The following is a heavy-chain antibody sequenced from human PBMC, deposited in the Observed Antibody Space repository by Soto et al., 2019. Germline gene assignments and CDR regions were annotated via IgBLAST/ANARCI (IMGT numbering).Heavy chain of an antibody. CDR1: GFPFSSYA. Sequence: PGGSLRLSCAASGFPFSSYAMSWVRQPPGKGLEWVSAISGGGGSTYYADSVKGRFTISRDNSKNTLYLQMNSLRAEDTAVYYCAKDAQAVARSEIDYWGQGSLVTV. CDR3: AKDAQAVARSEIDY. J-gene: IGHJ4*02. D-gene: IGHD6-19*01. V-gene: IGHV3-23*01. CDR2: ISGGGGST.